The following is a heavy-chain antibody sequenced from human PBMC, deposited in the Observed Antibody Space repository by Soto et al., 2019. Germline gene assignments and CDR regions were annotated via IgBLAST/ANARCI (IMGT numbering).Heavy chain of an antibody. V-gene: IGHV3-23*01. CDR1: GFTFSSYA. J-gene: IGHJ3*02. D-gene: IGHD3-3*01. Sequence: GGSLRLSCAASGFTFSSYAMSWVRKAPGKGLEWVSAISGSGGSTYYADSVKGRFTISRDNSKNTLYLQMNSLRAEDTAVYYCAKDRIRFLEWLPDAFDIWGQGTMVTVSS. CDR2: ISGSGGST. CDR3: AKDRIRFLEWLPDAFDI.